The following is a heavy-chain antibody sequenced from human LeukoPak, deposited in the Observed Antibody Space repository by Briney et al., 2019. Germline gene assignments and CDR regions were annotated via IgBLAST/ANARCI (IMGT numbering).Heavy chain of an antibody. CDR3: ARHPEFLPDFDY. CDR1: GGSISSSSYY. J-gene: IGHJ4*02. Sequence: PSETLSLTCTVSGGSISSSSYYWGWIRQPPGKGLEWIASIYYSGSTYYNPSSKSRATISVDTSKNQFSLKLSSVTAADTAVYYCARHPEFLPDFDYWGQGTLVTVSS. CDR2: IYYSGST. D-gene: IGHD1-14*01. V-gene: IGHV4-39*01.